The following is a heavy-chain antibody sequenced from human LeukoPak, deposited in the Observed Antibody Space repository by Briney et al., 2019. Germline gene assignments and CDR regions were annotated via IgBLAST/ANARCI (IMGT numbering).Heavy chain of an antibody. CDR2: VYFTGST. Sequence: SETLSLTCTVSGGSINSYYWSWIRQPPGKELEWIGYVYFTGSTNYNPSLKSRVTISVDTSKNQFSLKLSSVTAADTAVYYCARLEREYYYYYMDVWGKGTTVTVSS. J-gene: IGHJ6*03. CDR3: ARLEREYYYYYMDV. CDR1: GGSINSYY. D-gene: IGHD1-1*01. V-gene: IGHV4-59*08.